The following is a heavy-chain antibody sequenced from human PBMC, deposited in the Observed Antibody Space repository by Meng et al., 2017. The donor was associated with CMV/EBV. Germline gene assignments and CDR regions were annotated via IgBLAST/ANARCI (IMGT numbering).Heavy chain of an antibody. CDR3: ARSNDWFDP. V-gene: IGHV4-34*01. Sequence: GSLRLSCAVYGGSFSGYYWSWIRQPPGKGLEWIGEINHSGSINYNPSLKSRVTISVDTSKNQFSLKLSSVTAADTAVYYCARSNDWFDPWGQGTLVTVSS. CDR1: GGSFSGYY. CDR2: INHSGSI. J-gene: IGHJ5*02.